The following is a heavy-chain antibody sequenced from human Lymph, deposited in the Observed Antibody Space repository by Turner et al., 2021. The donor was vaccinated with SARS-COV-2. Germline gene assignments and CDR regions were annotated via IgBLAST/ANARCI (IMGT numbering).Heavy chain of an antibody. D-gene: IGHD5-12*01. CDR2: IRGDGGST. J-gene: IGHJ4*02. CDR3: AKEGLSGRRLQFVPYFAY. CDR1: GFTFDDYA. Sequence: EVQLVESGGGVVQPGGSLRLSCADSGFTFDDYAMHWVRQAPGKGLEWVSLIRGDGGSTYYADSVKGRFTISRDDSKNSLYLQINSLRTEDTALYYCAKEGLSGRRLQFVPYFAYWGQGTLVSVSS. V-gene: IGHV3-43*02.